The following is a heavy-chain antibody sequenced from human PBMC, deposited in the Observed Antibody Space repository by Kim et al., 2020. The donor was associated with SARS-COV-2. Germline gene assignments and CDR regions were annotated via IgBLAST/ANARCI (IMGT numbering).Heavy chain of an antibody. J-gene: IGHJ5*02. V-gene: IGHV4-39*01. D-gene: IGHD6-13*01. CDR3: AGQEAAGGGNWFDP. Sequence: NPSLKSRVTISVDTSKNQFSLKLSSVTAADTAVYYCAGQEAAGGGNWFDPWGQGTLVTVSS.